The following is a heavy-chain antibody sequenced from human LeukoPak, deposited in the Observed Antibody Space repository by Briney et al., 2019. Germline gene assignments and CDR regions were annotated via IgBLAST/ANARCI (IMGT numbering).Heavy chain of an antibody. Sequence: SETLSLTCTVSGGSISSSSFYWGWIRQPPGKGLEWIGSISYSGSTYYNPSLKSRVTISVDTSKTQFSLKMSSVTAADTAVYYCARVLLYFDWPSDYWGQGTLVTVSS. D-gene: IGHD3-9*01. CDR1: GGSISSSSFY. CDR3: ARVLLYFDWPSDY. V-gene: IGHV4-39*01. CDR2: ISYSGST. J-gene: IGHJ4*02.